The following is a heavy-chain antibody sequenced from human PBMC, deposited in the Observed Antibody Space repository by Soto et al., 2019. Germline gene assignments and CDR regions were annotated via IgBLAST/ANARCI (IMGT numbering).Heavy chain of an antibody. J-gene: IGHJ4*02. CDR2: INWNGGST. Sequence: GGSLRLSCAASGFTFDDNGMSWVRQAPGKGLEWVSGINWNGGSTGYADSVKGRFTISRDNSKNTLYLQMNSLRAEDTAVYYCAKDNDRGVINYFDYWGQGTLVTVSS. CDR3: AKDNDRGVINYFDY. D-gene: IGHD3-10*02. V-gene: IGHV3-20*04. CDR1: GFTFDDNG.